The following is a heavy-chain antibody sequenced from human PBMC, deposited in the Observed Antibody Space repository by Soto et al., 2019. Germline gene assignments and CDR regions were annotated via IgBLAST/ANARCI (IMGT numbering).Heavy chain of an antibody. D-gene: IGHD6-13*01. CDR2: ISSSSSTI. CDR1: GFTFSSYS. V-gene: IGHV3-48*02. CDR3: ARGFGSSWSGYFDL. J-gene: IGHJ2*01. Sequence: PGGSLRLSCAASGFTFSSYSMNWVRQAPGKGLEWVSYISSSSSTIYYADSVKGRFTISRDNAKNLLYLQMNSLRDEDTAVYYCARGFGSSWSGYFDLWGRGTLVTVSS.